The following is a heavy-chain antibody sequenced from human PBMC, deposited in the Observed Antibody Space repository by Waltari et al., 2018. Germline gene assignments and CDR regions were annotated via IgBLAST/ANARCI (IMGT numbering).Heavy chain of an antibody. CDR3: AKGIEEGAFDI. Sequence: QVQLVESGGGVVQPGRSLRLSCAASGFTFSSYGMHWVRQAPGKGLEWVAVIWYDGSNKYYADSVKGRFTISRDNSKNTLYLQMNSLRAEDTAMYYCAKGIEEGAFDIWGQGTMVTVSS. CDR2: IWYDGSNK. CDR1: GFTFSSYG. J-gene: IGHJ3*02. D-gene: IGHD2-15*01. V-gene: IGHV3-30*18.